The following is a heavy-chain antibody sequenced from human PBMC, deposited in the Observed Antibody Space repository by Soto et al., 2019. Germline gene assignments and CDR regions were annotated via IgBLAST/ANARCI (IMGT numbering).Heavy chain of an antibody. CDR2: IYYSGST. D-gene: IGHD2-15*01. V-gene: IGHV4-31*03. J-gene: IGHJ4*02. Sequence: QVQLQESGPGLVKPSQTPSLTCTVSGGSISSGGYYWSWIRQHPGKGLEWIGYIYYSGSTYYNPSLKSRVTISVDTSKNQFSRKLSSVTAADTAVYYCAGMGLRRSFDYWGQGTLVTVSS. CDR3: AGMGLRRSFDY. CDR1: GGSISSGGYY.